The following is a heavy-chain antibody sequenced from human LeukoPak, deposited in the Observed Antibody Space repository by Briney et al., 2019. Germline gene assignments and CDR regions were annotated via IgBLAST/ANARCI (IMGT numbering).Heavy chain of an antibody. J-gene: IGHJ4*02. D-gene: IGHD1-26*01. Sequence: ASVKVSCKASGYTFTTYGISWVRQAPGQGLEWMGWISFYNGNTNYAQKLKGRVTVTTDTSTSTAYMELRSLRSDDTAVYYCARALDSTSGCYYGGNYFDYWGQGTLVTVSS. CDR3: ARALDSTSGCYYGGNYFDY. CDR2: ISFYNGNT. CDR1: GYTFTTYG. V-gene: IGHV1-18*01.